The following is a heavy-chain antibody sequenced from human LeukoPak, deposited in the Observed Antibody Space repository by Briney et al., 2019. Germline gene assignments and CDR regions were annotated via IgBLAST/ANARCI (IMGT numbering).Heavy chain of an antibody. Sequence: GGSLRLSFAASGFTFKSYAMSWVRQAPGKGLEWVSAISGSGGSTYYADSVKGRFTISRDNSKNTLYLQMNSLRAEDTAVYYCAKGGAARPYYYYYMDVWGKGTTVTVSS. CDR2: ISGSGGST. D-gene: IGHD6-6*01. V-gene: IGHV3-23*01. CDR1: GFTFKSYA. J-gene: IGHJ6*03. CDR3: AKGGAARPYYYYYMDV.